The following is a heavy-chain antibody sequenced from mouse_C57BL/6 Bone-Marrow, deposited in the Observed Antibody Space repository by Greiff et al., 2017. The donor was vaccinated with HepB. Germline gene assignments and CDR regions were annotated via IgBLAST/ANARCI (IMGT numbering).Heavy chain of an antibody. D-gene: IGHD1-1*01. J-gene: IGHJ2*01. CDR2: ISSCSSTI. Sequence: EVKLMESGGGLVKSGGSLKLSCAASGFTFSDYGMHWVRQATEKGLEWVAYISSCSSTIYYADTVKGRFTISGDNAKNTLFLQMTSLRSEDTAMYYCARDYYGSTNYFDYWGQGTTRTVSS. CDR3: ARDYYGSTNYFDY. V-gene: IGHV5-17*01. CDR1: GFTFSDYG.